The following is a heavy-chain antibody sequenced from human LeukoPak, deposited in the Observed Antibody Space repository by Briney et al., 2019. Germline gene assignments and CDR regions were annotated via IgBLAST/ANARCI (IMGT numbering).Heavy chain of an antibody. CDR3: ARDRVVVAATSGMDV. V-gene: IGHV1-46*01. J-gene: IGHJ6*02. D-gene: IGHD2-15*01. Sequence: GASVKVSCKASGYTFTGYYMHWVRQAPGQGLEWMGIINPSGGSTSYAQKFQGRVTMTRDTSTTTVYMELSSLRSEDTAVYYCARDRVVVAATSGMDVWGQGTTVTVSS. CDR2: INPSGGST. CDR1: GYTFTGYY.